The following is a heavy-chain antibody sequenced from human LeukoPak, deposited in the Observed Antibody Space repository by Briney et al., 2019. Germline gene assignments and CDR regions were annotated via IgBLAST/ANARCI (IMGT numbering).Heavy chain of an antibody. Sequence: PGGSLRLSCAASGFTFSSYAMHWVRQAPGQGLEWVGLIRSKGYGETTEYAASVSGRSIISRDNSKSIVYLQMNSLKTEDTAVYYCSRIWNNWFDPWGQGTLVTVSS. V-gene: IGHV3-49*04. CDR2: IRSKGYGETT. J-gene: IGHJ5*02. CDR3: SRIWNNWFDP. D-gene: IGHD1-1*01. CDR1: GFTFSSYA.